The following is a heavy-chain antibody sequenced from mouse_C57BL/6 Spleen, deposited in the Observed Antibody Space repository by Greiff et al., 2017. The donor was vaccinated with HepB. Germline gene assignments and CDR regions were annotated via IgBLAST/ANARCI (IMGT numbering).Heavy chain of an antibody. Sequence: EVQLVESGPGLVKPSQSLSLTCSVTGYSITSGYYWNWIRQFPGNKLEWMGYISYDGSNNYNPSLKNRISITRDTSKNQFFLKLNSVTTEDTATYYCARGMGLPYYYAMDYWGQGTSVTVSS. CDR2: ISYDGSN. CDR1: GYSITSGYY. CDR3: ARGMGLPYYYAMDY. J-gene: IGHJ4*01. D-gene: IGHD2-4*01. V-gene: IGHV3-6*01.